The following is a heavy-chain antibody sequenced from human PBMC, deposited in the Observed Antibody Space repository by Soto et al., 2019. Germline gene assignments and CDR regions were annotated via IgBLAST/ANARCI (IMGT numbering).Heavy chain of an antibody. CDR2: ISWNSGSI. CDR3: TRDLGGAVRPSYLDY. V-gene: IGHV3-9*01. J-gene: IGHJ4*02. CDR1: GFTLDDYA. Sequence: PGGSLRLSCAASGFTLDDYATHWVRQAPGKGLEWVSGISWNSGSIGYADSVKGRFTISRDNSKNTLFLQMNSLRAEDTAVYYYTRDLGGAVRPSYLDYWGQGTLVTVSS. D-gene: IGHD6-6*01.